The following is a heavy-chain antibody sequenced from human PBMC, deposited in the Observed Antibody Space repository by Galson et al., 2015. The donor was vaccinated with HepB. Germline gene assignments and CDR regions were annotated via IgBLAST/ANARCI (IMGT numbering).Heavy chain of an antibody. D-gene: IGHD3-10*01. V-gene: IGHV1-69*10. CDR2: IIPILGIA. J-gene: IGHJ4*02. CDR1: GGTFSSYA. Sequence: SVKVSCKASGGTFSSYAISWVRQAPGQGLEWMGGIIPILGIANYAQKFQGRVTITADKSTSTAYMELSSLRSEDTAVYYCARDRAPGGTMVQGVIIPEYYFDYWGQGTLVTVSS. CDR3: ARDRAPGGTMVQGVIIPEYYFDY.